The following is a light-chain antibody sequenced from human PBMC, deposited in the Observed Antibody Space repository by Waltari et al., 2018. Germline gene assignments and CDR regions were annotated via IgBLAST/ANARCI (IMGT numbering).Light chain of an antibody. CDR3: SSSTSSITWV. Sequence: QSALTQPPSVSGSPGQSVTISCTGTSSDVGNYNHVPWYQQSPGTAPKLIIYEVTNRPSGVPARFSGSKSGNTAPLTISGLQAEDESDYYCSSSTSSITWVFGGGTKLTVL. J-gene: IGLJ3*02. CDR2: EVT. CDR1: SSDVGNYNH. V-gene: IGLV2-18*02.